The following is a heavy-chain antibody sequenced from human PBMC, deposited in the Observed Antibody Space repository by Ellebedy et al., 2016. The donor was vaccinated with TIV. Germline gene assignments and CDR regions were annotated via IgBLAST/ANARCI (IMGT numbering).Heavy chain of an antibody. CDR2: ISFDAIEK. J-gene: IGHJ5*02. CDR3: AKDSKWFGELLPFYHSPNWFDP. D-gene: IGHD3-10*01. V-gene: IGHV3-30*02. Sequence: GESLKISCSASGFTFSRYGMHWVRQAPGKGLEWVAFISFDAIEKDYADSVKGRFTISRDNSKNTLYLQMNSLRAEDTAVYYCAKDSKWFGELLPFYHSPNWFDPWGQGTLVTVSS. CDR1: GFTFSRYG.